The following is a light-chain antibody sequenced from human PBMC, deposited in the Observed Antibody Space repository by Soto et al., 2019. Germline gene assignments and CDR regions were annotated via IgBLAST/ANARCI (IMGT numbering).Light chain of an antibody. CDR1: QSVSRH. Sequence: EVVLTQSPATLSLSPGERATLSCRASQSVSRHLAWYQQKPGQAPRLLILDASDRATGIPARFSGSGSGTNFTLTISSLEPEDFAVYYCQQYKDWPPYTFGQGTKLEIK. V-gene: IGKV3-11*01. J-gene: IGKJ2*01. CDR2: DAS. CDR3: QQYKDWPPYT.